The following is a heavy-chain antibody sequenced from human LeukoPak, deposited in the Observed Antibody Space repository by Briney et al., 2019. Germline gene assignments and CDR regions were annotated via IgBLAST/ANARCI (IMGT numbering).Heavy chain of an antibody. Sequence: GGSLRLSCAASGFTFSSYAMSWVRQAPGKGLEWVSAISGSGGSAYYADSVKGRFTIPRDNSKNTLYLQMNSLRAEDTAVYYCAKAVPCGSGGREYYYGMDVWGQGTTVTVSS. V-gene: IGHV3-23*01. D-gene: IGHD3-10*01. CDR2: ISGSGGSA. CDR1: GFTFSSYA. CDR3: AKAVPCGSGGREYYYGMDV. J-gene: IGHJ6*02.